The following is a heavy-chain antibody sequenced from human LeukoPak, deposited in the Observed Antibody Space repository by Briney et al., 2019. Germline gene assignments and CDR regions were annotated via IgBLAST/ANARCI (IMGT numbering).Heavy chain of an antibody. J-gene: IGHJ4*02. V-gene: IGHV4-39*01. CDR3: ARHPPRDGSAFDY. CDR2: MYYSGST. Sequence: SETLSLTCTVSGGSISSGSYYWGWIRQPPGKGLEWIASMYYSGSTFYSPSLKSRVTISVDTSKNQLSLKLGSVTAADTAVYYCARHPPRDGSAFDYWGQGTLVTVSS. CDR1: GGSISSGSYY.